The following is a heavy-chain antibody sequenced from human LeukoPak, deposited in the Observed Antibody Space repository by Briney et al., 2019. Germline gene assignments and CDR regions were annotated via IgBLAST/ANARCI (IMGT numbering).Heavy chain of an antibody. J-gene: IGHJ4*02. CDR1: GFTFSSYG. D-gene: IGHD6-19*01. CDR2: INQDGSGK. Sequence: GGSLRLSCAASGFTFSSYGMSWVRQAPGKGLEWVANINQDGSGKYYVDSVKGRFTVSRDNAKNSLYLQMNSLRVEDTAVYYCASNEVAVAGNDFDYWGQGALVTVSS. V-gene: IGHV3-7*01. CDR3: ASNEVAVAGNDFDY.